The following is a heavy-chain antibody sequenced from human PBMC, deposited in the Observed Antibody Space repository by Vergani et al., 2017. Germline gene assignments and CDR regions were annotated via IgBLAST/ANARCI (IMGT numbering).Heavy chain of an antibody. J-gene: IGHJ4*02. Sequence: QVQLVESGGGVVQPGRSLRLSCAASGFTFSSYAMHWVRQAPGKGLEWAAVISYDGSNKYYADSVKGRFTISRDNSKNTLYLQMNSLRAEDTAVYYCARDWGPWDIVVVGNYWGQGTLVTVSS. CDR1: GFTFSSYA. CDR2: ISYDGSNK. CDR3: ARDWGPWDIVVVGNY. V-gene: IGHV3-30-3*01. D-gene: IGHD2-2*01.